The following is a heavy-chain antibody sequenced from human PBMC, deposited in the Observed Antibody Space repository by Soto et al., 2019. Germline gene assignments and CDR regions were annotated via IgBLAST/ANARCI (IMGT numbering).Heavy chain of an antibody. J-gene: IGHJ6*02. D-gene: IGHD6-13*01. V-gene: IGHV4-4*07. Sequence: SETLSLTCTVSVDSITTYYWSWIRQPAGKGLEWIGRIDASGNTNYNPSLNSRVTMSIDTSKKQFSLKLTPVTAADTAIYYCARYSNNWFQTGGMDVWGQGTTVTVSS. CDR3: ARYSNNWFQTGGMDV. CDR2: IDASGNT. CDR1: VDSITTYY.